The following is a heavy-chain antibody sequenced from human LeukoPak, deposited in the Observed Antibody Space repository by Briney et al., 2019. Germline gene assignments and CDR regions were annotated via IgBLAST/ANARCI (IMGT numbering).Heavy chain of an antibody. V-gene: IGHV3-48*03. D-gene: IGHD6-6*01. CDR2: ISSSGSTI. Sequence: GGSLRLSCAASGFTFSSYEMNWVRQAPGKGLEWVSYISSSGSTIYYADSVKGRFTVFRDDAKNSLYLQMNSLRAEDTAVYYCARVPPGSSSSYYWGQGTLVTVSS. J-gene: IGHJ4*02. CDR1: GFTFSSYE. CDR3: ARVPPGSSSSYY.